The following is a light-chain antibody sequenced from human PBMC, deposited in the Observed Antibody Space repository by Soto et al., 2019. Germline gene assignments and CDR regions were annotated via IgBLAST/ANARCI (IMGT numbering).Light chain of an antibody. J-gene: IGLJ1*01. CDR1: SSDVGGYNY. V-gene: IGLV2-11*01. Sequence: QSSLTQPRSVSGSPGQSVTISCTGTSSDVGGYNYVSWYQQHPGKAPKLMIYDVSKRPSGVPDRFSGSKSGNTASLTISGLQAEDEADYYCCSYAGRKTFGVGIGTKVTVL. CDR2: DVS. CDR3: CSYAGRKTFG.